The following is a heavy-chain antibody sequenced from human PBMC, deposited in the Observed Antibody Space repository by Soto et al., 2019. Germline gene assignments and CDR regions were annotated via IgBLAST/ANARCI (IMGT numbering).Heavy chain of an antibody. CDR2: ISWNSGSI. V-gene: IGHV3-9*01. D-gene: IGHD2-15*01. Sequence: GVSLRLSCAASGFTFDDYAMHWVRQAPGKGLEWVSGISWNSGSIGYADSVKGRFTISSDNAKNSLYLQMNSLRAEDTALYYCAKDHSCSGGSCYSGETGWFDPWGQGTLVTVSS. CDR1: GFTFDDYA. CDR3: AKDHSCSGGSCYSGETGWFDP. J-gene: IGHJ5*02.